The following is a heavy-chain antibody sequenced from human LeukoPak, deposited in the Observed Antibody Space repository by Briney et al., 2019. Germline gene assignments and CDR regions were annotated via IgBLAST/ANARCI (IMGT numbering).Heavy chain of an antibody. CDR3: ARGGVFGVVTNTYYFDY. CDR2: INHSGST. D-gene: IGHD3-3*01. J-gene: IGHJ4*02. CDR1: GGSFSGYY. Sequence: ETLSLTCAVYGGSFSGYYWSWIRQPPGKGLEWIGEINHSGSTNYNPSLKSRVTISVDTSKNQFSLKLSSVTAADTAVYYCARGGVFGVVTNTYYFDYWGQGTLVTVSS. V-gene: IGHV4-34*01.